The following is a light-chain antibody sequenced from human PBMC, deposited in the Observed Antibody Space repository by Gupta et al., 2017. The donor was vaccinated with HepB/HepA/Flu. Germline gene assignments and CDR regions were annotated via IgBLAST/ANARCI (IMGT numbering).Light chain of an antibody. CDR2: DAS. Sequence: EIVLTQSPATLSLSPGERATLSCRASQSVSNDLAWYQQKSGQAPRLLIYDASNRASGIPARFSGSGSGTDFTLTISSLEPEDLAVYDCQQALTFGPGTKVDIK. J-gene: IGKJ3*01. V-gene: IGKV3-11*01. CDR1: QSVSND. CDR3: QQALT.